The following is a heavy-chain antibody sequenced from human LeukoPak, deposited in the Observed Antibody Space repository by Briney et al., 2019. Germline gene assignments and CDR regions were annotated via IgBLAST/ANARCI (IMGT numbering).Heavy chain of an antibody. CDR3: TRRGSSWDQDWFDP. CDR2: IYYSGST. Sequence: PSGTLSLTCSVSGGSISSTSNYWGWIRQPPGKGLEWIGNIYYSGSTDYNPSLKSRVTISVDTSKNQFSLKLSSVTAADTAVYYCTRRGSSWDQDWFDPWGQGTLV. D-gene: IGHD1-26*01. V-gene: IGHV4-39*01. J-gene: IGHJ5*02. CDR1: GGSISSTSNY.